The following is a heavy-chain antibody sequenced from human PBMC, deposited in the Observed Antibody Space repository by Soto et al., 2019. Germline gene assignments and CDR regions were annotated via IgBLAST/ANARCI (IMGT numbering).Heavy chain of an antibody. CDR2: IYYSGST. CDR1: GGSISSYY. D-gene: IGHD6-6*01. J-gene: IGHJ3*02. V-gene: IGHV4-59*01. Sequence: SGGSISSYYWSWIRQPPGKGLEWIGYIYYSGSTNYNPSLKSRVTISVDTSKNQFSLKLSSVTAADTAVYYCARGTTSIAHDAFDIWGQGTMVTVSS. CDR3: ARGTTSIAHDAFDI.